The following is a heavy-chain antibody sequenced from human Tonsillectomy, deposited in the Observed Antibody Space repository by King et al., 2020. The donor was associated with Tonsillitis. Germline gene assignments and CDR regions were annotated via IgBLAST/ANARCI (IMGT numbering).Heavy chain of an antibody. CDR3: TRLTSGWYSDY. Sequence: VQLVESGGGLVQPGRSLRLSCTTSGFVFGDCVLSWVRQAPGKGLEWLGFIRSRPYGGTPEYAASVKGRFTILRDDSKSIAYLEIDSLKTEDTAVYHCTRLTSGWYSDYWGQGTLVTVSS. D-gene: IGHD6-19*01. V-gene: IGHV3-49*04. CDR1: GFVFGDCV. CDR2: IRSRPYGGTP. J-gene: IGHJ4*02.